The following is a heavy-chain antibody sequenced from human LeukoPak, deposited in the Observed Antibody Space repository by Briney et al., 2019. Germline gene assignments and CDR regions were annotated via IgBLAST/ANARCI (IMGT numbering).Heavy chain of an antibody. J-gene: IGHJ3*02. Sequence: GASVKVSCKASGGTFSSYTISWVRQAPGQGLEWMGGIIPIFGTANYAQKFQGRVTITADDSTSTAYMELSSLRSEDTAVYYCARVNCGGDCYSDRGAFGIWGQGTMVTVSS. D-gene: IGHD2-21*02. CDR2: IIPIFGTA. V-gene: IGHV1-69*13. CDR1: GGTFSSYT. CDR3: ARVNCGGDCYSDRGAFGI.